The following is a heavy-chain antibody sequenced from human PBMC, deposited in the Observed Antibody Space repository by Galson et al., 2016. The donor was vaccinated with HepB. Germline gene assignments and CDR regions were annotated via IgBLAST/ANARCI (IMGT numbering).Heavy chain of an antibody. V-gene: IGHV4-39*01. CDR1: GGSISSDYY. J-gene: IGHJ6*03. CDR2: FYSIDNT. CDR3: ATGIVVAGKYYYYYMDV. Sequence: SETLSLTCIVSGGSISSDYYWGWIRQPPGRGLEWIGSFYSIDNTYYNPSLTSRATIPVDTSKNQISLRLNSVTAADTGVYYCATGIVVAGKYYYYYMDVWGQGALVTVSS. D-gene: IGHD6-19*01.